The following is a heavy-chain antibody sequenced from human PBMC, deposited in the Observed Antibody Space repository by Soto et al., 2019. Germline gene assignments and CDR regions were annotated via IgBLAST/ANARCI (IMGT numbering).Heavy chain of an antibody. V-gene: IGHV5-51*01. CDR3: AIRLTVATRWGVHTTHLGLDV. D-gene: IGHD5-12*01. CDR2: IYPGDSDT. CDR1: GYYFTSAW. Sequence: AALKISCKGFGYYFTSAWLAWVRQMPGKGLECLGIIYPGDSDTRYSPSFQGQVTISADESISTAYLQWSSLKASDTAIYYCAIRLTVATRWGVHTTHLGLDVWGTGTTVTV. J-gene: IGHJ6*03.